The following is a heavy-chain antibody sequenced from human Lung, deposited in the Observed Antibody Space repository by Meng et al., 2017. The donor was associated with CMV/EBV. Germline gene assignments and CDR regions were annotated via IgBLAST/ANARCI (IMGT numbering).Heavy chain of an antibody. CDR1: GFTFSTYT. J-gene: IGHJ6*01. Sequence: SCAASGFTFSTYTMNWVRQAPGKGLEWVSDISTSSSTIYYADSVKGRFTISRDNAKNSLYLQMNSLRAEDTAVYYCAGGVPAAIGYYDFWSGYLYGMDVWXQGNTV. CDR3: AGGVPAAIGYYDFWSGYLYGMDV. CDR2: ISTSSSTI. D-gene: IGHD3-3*01. V-gene: IGHV3-48*04.